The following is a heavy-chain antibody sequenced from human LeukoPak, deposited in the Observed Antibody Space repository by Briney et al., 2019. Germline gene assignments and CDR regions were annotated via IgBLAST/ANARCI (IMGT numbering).Heavy chain of an antibody. D-gene: IGHD5-18*01. CDR2: ISYDGSNK. J-gene: IGHJ4*02. V-gene: IGHV3-30*01. CDR1: GFTFSSYA. Sequence: GGSLRLSCAASGFTFSSYAMHWVRQAPGKGLGWVAVISYDGSNKYYADSVKGRFTISRDNSKNTLYLQMNSLRAEDTAVYYCARSGDTAMVTFDYWGQGTLVTVSS. CDR3: ARSGDTAMVTFDY.